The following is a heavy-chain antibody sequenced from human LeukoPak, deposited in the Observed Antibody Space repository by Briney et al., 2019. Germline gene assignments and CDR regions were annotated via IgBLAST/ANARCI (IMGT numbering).Heavy chain of an antibody. CDR1: GFTFSSYA. Sequence: GGSLRLSCAASGFTFSSYAMHWVRQAPGKGLEWVAVISYDGSNKYYADSVKGRFTISRDNSKNTLYLQMNSLRAEDTAVYYCARDSGGGGYFDYWGQGTLVTVSP. CDR2: ISYDGSNK. CDR3: ARDSGGGGYFDY. J-gene: IGHJ4*02. D-gene: IGHD3-22*01. V-gene: IGHV3-30*04.